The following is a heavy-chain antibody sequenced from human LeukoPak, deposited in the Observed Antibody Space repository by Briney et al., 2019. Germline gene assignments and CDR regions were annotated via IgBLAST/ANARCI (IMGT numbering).Heavy chain of an antibody. V-gene: IGHV3-33*01. J-gene: IGHJ4*02. CDR3: ARYSSGFLDS. D-gene: IGHD6-19*01. CDR2: IWSDGSNK. CDR1: GFTFSSYG. Sequence: PGRSLRLSCAASGFTFSSYGMHWVPHAPRKGLEWVVVIWSDGSNKYSADSVKGRFTISGDNAKNTLYLQMNSLRAGDTAVYYCARYSSGFLDSWGQGTLVTVSS.